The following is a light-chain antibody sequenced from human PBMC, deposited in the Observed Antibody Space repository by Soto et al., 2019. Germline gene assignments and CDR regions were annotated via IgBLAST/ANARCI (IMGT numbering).Light chain of an antibody. J-gene: IGLJ1*01. CDR3: SSYTGGNPSYV. V-gene: IGLV2-8*01. CDR1: SSDVGGYDY. Sequence: QSLLTQPPSASGSPGQSATISCTGTSSDVGGYDYVSWYQQHPGKAPKLMIYEVTIRPSGVSDRFSGSKSGNTASLTVSGLQAEDEADYYCSSYTGGNPSYVFGTGTKV. CDR2: EVT.